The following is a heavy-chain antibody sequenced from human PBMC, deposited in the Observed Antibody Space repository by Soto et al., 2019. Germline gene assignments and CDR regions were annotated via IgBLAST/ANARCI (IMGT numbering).Heavy chain of an antibody. CDR1: GYTFTGYY. Sequence: GASVKVSCKASGYTFTGYYMHWVRQAPGQGLEWMGWINPNSGGTNYAQKFQGRVTMTRDTSTSTAYMELSRLRSDDTAVYYCARSDVLRYFGAGNWFDPWGQGTLVTVSS. D-gene: IGHD3-9*01. CDR3: ARSDVLRYFGAGNWFDP. CDR2: INPNSGGT. V-gene: IGHV1-2*02. J-gene: IGHJ5*02.